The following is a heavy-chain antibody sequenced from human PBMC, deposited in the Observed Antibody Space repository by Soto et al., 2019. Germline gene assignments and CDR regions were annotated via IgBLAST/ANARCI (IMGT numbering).Heavy chain of an antibody. Sequence: SETLCLTSTVSGGAIGSRSCYWGWIRQPPGKGLEWIGSIYYSGRTYYNPSLKSRVTISVDTSKNQFSLKLSSVTAADTAVYYCARYRVGELLPAYYFDYWGQGTLGTVSS. J-gene: IGHJ4*02. D-gene: IGHD3-10*01. CDR3: ARYRVGELLPAYYFDY. CDR2: IYYSGRT. CDR1: GGAIGSRSCY. V-gene: IGHV4-39*01.